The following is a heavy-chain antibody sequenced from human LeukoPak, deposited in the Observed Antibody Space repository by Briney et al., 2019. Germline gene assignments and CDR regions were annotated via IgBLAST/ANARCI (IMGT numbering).Heavy chain of an antibody. J-gene: IGHJ4*02. V-gene: IGHV3-23*01. CDR3: AKVDSGIVRRYYFDF. D-gene: IGHD3-22*01. CDR1: GFTFDKYA. CDR2: ISGSGITT. Sequence: GGSLRLSCAASGFTFDKYAMSWVRQAPGKGLEWVSTISGSGITTFYADSGKGRFTISRDTSGNTLHLHMNSLRAEDTAVYYCAKVDSGIVRRYYFDFWGQGTLVTLSS.